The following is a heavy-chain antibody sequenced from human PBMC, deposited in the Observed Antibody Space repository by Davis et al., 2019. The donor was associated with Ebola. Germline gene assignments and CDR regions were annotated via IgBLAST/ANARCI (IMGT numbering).Heavy chain of an antibody. CDR3: ANDDYIWGKSDY. CDR1: GFTFSSYG. CDR2: ISYDGSNK. J-gene: IGHJ4*02. V-gene: IGHV3-30*18. Sequence: PGGSLRLSCAASGFTFSSYGMHWVRQAPGKGLEWVAVISYDGSNKYYADSVKGRFTISRDNSKNTLYLQMNSLRAEDTAVYYCANDDYIWGKSDYWGQGTLVTVSS. D-gene: IGHD3-16*01.